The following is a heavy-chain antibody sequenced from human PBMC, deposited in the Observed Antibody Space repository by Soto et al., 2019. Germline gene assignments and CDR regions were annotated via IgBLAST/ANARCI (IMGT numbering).Heavy chain of an antibody. V-gene: IGHV4-4*07. CDR2: IYTSGST. CDR3: AREGASGFGMDV. D-gene: IGHD3-3*01. Sequence: QVQLQESGPGLVKPSESLSLTCNVSGGSIRSYYWSWVRQPAGKALEWIGRIYTSGSTNYNPSLRSRVNISVDTSKNQFSLTVTSVTAADTAVYYCAREGASGFGMDVWGQGTTVTVSS. CDR1: GGSIRSYY. J-gene: IGHJ6*02.